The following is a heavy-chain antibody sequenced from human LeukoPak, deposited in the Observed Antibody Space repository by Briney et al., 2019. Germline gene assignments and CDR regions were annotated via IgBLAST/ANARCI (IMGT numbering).Heavy chain of an antibody. V-gene: IGHV1-2*02. J-gene: IGHJ4*02. CDR1: GYTFTGYY. Sequence: EASVKVSCKASGYTFTGYYMHWVRQAPGQGLEWMGWINPNSGGTNYAQKFQGRVTMTRDTSISTAYMELSRLRSDDTAVYYCARDFIWATGSGSYYNANPEGDYWGQGTLVTVSS. D-gene: IGHD3-10*01. CDR2: INPNSGGT. CDR3: ARDFIWATGSGSYYNANPEGDY.